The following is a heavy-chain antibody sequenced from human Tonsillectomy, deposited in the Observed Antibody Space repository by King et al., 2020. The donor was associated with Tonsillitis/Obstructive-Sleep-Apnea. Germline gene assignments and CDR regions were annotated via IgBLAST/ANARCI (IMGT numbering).Heavy chain of an antibody. CDR2: ISDDGSNK. J-gene: IGHJ4*02. V-gene: IGHV3-30*04. Sequence: VQLVESGGGVVQPGRSLRLSCAASGFTFSDYAMHWVRQAPGKGLEWVAVISDDGSNKYYADSVKGRFTISRDNSKNTLYLQMNSLRAEDTAVFYCAREDYGEHYFDYWGQGTLVTVSS. CDR3: AREDYGEHYFDY. D-gene: IGHD4-17*01. CDR1: GFTFSDYA.